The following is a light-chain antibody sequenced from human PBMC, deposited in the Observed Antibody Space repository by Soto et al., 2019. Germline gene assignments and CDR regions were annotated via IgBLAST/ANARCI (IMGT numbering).Light chain of an antibody. CDR3: SSYTTNSPFV. V-gene: IGLV2-14*01. CDR1: SSDVGGYPY. J-gene: IGLJ1*01. Sequence: QSVLTQPASVSGSPGRSITISCTGTSSDVGGYPYVSWYQQHPGKAPKLMIYEVSNRPSGVSNRFSGSKSGNTASLTISGLQAEDEADYYCSSYTTNSPFVFGAGTKVTVL. CDR2: EVS.